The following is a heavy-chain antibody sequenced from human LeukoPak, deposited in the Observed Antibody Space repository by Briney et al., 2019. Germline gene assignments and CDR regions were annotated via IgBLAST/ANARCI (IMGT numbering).Heavy chain of an antibody. CDR3: AKGRRDCSGGSYYGLEYYYYGMDV. CDR1: GFTFSSYA. CDR2: ISGSGGST. V-gene: IGHV3-23*01. Sequence: PGGSLRLSCAASGFTFSSYAMSWVRQAPGKGLEWVSAISGSGGSTYYADSVKGRFTISRDNSKNTLYLQMNSLRAEDTAVYYCAKGRRDCSGGSYYGLEYYYYGMDVWGQGTTVTVSS. J-gene: IGHJ6*02. D-gene: IGHD2-15*01.